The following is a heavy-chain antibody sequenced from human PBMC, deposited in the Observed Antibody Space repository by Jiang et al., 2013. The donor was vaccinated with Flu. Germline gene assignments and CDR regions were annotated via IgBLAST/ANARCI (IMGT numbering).Heavy chain of an antibody. CDR3: ARDRGPMVRGVIITRYYYGMDV. Sequence: IGQSPSRGLEWLGRTYYRSKWYNDYAVSVKSRITINPDTSKNQFSLQLNSVTPEDTAVYYCARDRGPMVRGVIITRYYYGMDVWGQGTTVTVSS. J-gene: IGHJ6*02. D-gene: IGHD3-10*01. V-gene: IGHV6-1*01. CDR2: TYYRSKWYN.